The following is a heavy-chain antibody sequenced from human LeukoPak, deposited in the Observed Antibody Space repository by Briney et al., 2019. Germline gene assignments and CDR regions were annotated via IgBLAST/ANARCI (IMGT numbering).Heavy chain of an antibody. J-gene: IGHJ4*02. CDR3: ARHFAYSSSSYFDY. CDR2: VYYTGST. V-gene: IGHV4-59*08. CDR1: GGSVSSYY. Sequence: SETLSLTCSVSGGSVSSYYWSWIREPTGKGLEWIGYVYYTGSTNYNPSLKSRVTMFEDKSKNQFSLRLYSVTVADTAVYYCARHFAYSSSSYFDYWGQGSLVTVSS. D-gene: IGHD6-6*01.